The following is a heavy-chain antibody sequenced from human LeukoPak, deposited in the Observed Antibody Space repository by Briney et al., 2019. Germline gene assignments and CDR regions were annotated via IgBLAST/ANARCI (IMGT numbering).Heavy chain of an antibody. CDR1: GYTFTSYG. CDR2: ISTYNGNT. J-gene: IGHJ4*02. CDR3: ARVLQPRRSATAMAN. D-gene: IGHD2-2*01. V-gene: IGHV1-18*01. Sequence: ASVKVSCKASGYTFTSYGISWVRQAPGQGLEWMGWISTYNGNTNYAQKLQGRVTMTTDTSTSTAYIELRSLRSDDTAVYYCARVLQPRRSATAMANWGQGTLVTVSS.